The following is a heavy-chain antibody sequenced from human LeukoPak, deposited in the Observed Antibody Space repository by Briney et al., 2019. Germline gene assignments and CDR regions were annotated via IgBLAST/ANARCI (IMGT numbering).Heavy chain of an antibody. D-gene: IGHD5-18*01. Sequence: GGSLRLSCAASGFTFSSYGMHWVRQAPGKGLEWVAFIRYDGSNKYYADSVKGRFTISRDNSKNTLYLQMNSLRAEDTAVYYCARKKGTATPGGAFDYWGQGTLVTVSS. CDR1: GFTFSSYG. CDR3: ARKKGTATPGGAFDY. J-gene: IGHJ4*02. V-gene: IGHV3-30*02. CDR2: IRYDGSNK.